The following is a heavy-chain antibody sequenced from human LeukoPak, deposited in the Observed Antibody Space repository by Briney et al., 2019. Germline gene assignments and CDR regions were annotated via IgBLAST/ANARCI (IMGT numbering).Heavy chain of an antibody. CDR1: GGSFSGYY. V-gene: IGHV4-34*01. CDR3: ARHYVYYYGSGPADY. J-gene: IGHJ4*02. D-gene: IGHD3-10*01. Sequence: PSETLSLTCAVYGGSFSGYYWSWIRQPPGKGLEWIGEINHSGSTNYNPSLKSRVAISVDTSKNQFSLKLSSVTAADTAVYYCARHYVYYYGSGPADYWGQGTLVTVSS. CDR2: INHSGST.